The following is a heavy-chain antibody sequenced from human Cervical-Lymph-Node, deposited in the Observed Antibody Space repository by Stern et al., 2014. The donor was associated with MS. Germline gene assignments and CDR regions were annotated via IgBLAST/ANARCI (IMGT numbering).Heavy chain of an antibody. J-gene: IGHJ6*02. V-gene: IGHV3-30*18. CDR1: GFTFSSYG. CDR3: AKGYSSSSALYYYYGMDV. Sequence: VQLVESGGGVVQPGRSLRLSCAASGFTFSSYGMHWVRQAPGQGLEWVAIISYDGSNKYSADSVKGRFTFSRDNSKNTLYLQMNSLRAEDTAVYYCAKGYSSSSALYYYYGMDVWGQGTTVTVSS. CDR2: ISYDGSNK. D-gene: IGHD6-6*01.